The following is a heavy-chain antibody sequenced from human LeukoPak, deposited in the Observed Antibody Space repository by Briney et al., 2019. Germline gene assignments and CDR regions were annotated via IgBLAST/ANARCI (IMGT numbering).Heavy chain of an antibody. CDR1: GFTFSSYA. J-gene: IGHJ4*02. Sequence: GGSLRLSCAASGFTFSSYAMSWVRQAPGKGLEWVSAISGSGGSTYYADSVKGRFTISRDNSKNTLYLQLNSLRTEDTAVYYCAKGELGYCSSASCYLLYWGQGTLVTVSS. CDR2: ISGSGGST. CDR3: AKGELGYCSSASCYLLY. V-gene: IGHV3-23*01. D-gene: IGHD2-2*01.